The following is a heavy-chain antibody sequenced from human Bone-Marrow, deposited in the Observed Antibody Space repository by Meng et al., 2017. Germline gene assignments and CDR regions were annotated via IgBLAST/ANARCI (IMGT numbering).Heavy chain of an antibody. CDR3: AKVCSSSWYDGGHFNL. J-gene: IGHJ2*01. D-gene: IGHD6-13*01. CDR1: GFTFDDYA. Sequence: SLKISCAASGFTFDDYAMHWVRQAPGKGLEWVSGISWNSGSIGYADSVKGRFTISRDNAKNSLYLQMNSLRAEDTALYYCAKVCSSSWYDGGHFNLWGRGTLVTVSS. CDR2: ISWNSGSI. V-gene: IGHV3-9*01.